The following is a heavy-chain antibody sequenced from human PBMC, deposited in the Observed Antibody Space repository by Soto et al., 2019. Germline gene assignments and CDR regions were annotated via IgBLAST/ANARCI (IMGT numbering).Heavy chain of an antibody. CDR1: GFTFSSYA. V-gene: IGHV3-48*02. CDR2: ITSTTSTI. J-gene: IGHJ6*02. CDR3: ASGYYYGLDV. Sequence: GGSLRLSCAASGFTFSSYAMDWVRRAPGKGLERVPYITSTTSTIKYADSVKGRFTISRDNAKNSLYLQMNSLRDEDTAVYYCASGYYYGLDVWGQGTTVTVSS.